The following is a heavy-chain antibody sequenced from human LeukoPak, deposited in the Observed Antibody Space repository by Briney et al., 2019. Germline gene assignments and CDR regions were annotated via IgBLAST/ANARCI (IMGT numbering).Heavy chain of an antibody. J-gene: IGHJ5*02. D-gene: IGHD3-16*01. V-gene: IGHV3-23*01. CDR2: ISGSGALT. CDR1: GIPFSCYA. Sequence: TGGSLRLSCAASGIPFSCYAMSWVRQTPGKGLEWVSSISGSGALTYYADSVKGRFTISRDNSRNTLYLEMNSLRAEDTAIYYCVNPYRTTPGDSWFDPWGQGTLVTVSS. CDR3: VNPYRTTPGDSWFDP.